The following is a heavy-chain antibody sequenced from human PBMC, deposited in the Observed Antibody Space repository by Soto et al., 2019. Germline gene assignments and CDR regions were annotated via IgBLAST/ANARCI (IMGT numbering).Heavy chain of an antibody. CDR1: GFTFINYD. J-gene: IGHJ1*01. CDR2: ITGSAGGT. Sequence: PXGSLSLSCAASGFTFINYDMSWVRQAPGKGLDWVSTITGSAGGTYYADSMKGRFTISRDNSKSTLYLQMYSLRVEDTAVYYCARESEHWGQGTLVTVSS. V-gene: IGHV3-23*01. CDR3: ARESEH.